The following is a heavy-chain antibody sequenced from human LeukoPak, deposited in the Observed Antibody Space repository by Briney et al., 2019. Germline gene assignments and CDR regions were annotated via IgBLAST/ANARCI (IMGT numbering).Heavy chain of an antibody. Sequence: SETLSLTCTVSGGSISSHYWSWIRQPSGKGLEWIGYIYYSGSTNYNPSLKSRVTISVDTSKNQFSLKLSSVTAADTAVYYCAGQESWYYYMDVWGKGTTVTVSS. CDR1: GGSISSHY. CDR2: IYYSGST. CDR3: AGQESWYYYMDV. V-gene: IGHV4-59*11. D-gene: IGHD3-10*01. J-gene: IGHJ6*03.